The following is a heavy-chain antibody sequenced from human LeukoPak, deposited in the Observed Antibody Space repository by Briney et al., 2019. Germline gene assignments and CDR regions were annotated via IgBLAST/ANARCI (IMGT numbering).Heavy chain of an antibody. CDR3: AREFMVRGVIIRSDDAFDI. D-gene: IGHD3-10*01. Sequence: GGSLRLSCAASGFTFSSYWMSWVRQAPGKGLEWVANIKQDGSEKYYVDSVKGRFTISRDNAKNSLYLQMNSLRSDDTAVYYCAREFMVRGVIIRSDDAFDIWGQGTMVTVSS. CDR1: GFTFSSYW. V-gene: IGHV3-7*03. J-gene: IGHJ3*02. CDR2: IKQDGSEK.